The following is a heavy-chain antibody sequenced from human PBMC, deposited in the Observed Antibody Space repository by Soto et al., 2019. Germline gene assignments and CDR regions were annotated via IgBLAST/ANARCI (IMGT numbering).Heavy chain of an antibody. CDR3: AGGSGPEGGGACDI. V-gene: IGHV3-23*01. CDR2: VDVGGGST. D-gene: IGHD2-15*01. J-gene: IGHJ3*02. CDR1: GFTFSTHA. Sequence: EVQLLESGGGLVQPGGSLRLSCAASGFTFSTHAMIWVRQAPGKGLNWVSTVDVGGGSTYYTDSVKGRFTVSRDNSKNTVDLQLNTLRADDTAIYFCAGGSGPEGGGACDIWGQGTMVTVSS.